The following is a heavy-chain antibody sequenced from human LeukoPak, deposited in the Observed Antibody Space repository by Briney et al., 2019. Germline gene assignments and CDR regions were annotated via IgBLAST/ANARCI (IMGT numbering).Heavy chain of an antibody. J-gene: IGHJ5*02. CDR3: ARARLRGPKANWFDP. D-gene: IGHD3-10*01. Sequence: ASVKVSCKASGGTFSSYAIIWVRQAPGQGLEWMGGIIPIFGTANYAQKFQGRVTITADESTSTAYMELSSLRSEDTAVYYCARARLRGPKANWFDPWGQGTLVTVSS. CDR2: IIPIFGTA. CDR1: GGTFSSYA. V-gene: IGHV1-69*13.